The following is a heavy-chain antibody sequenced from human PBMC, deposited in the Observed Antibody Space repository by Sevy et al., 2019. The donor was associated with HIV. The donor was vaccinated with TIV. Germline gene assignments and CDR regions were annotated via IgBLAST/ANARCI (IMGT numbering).Heavy chain of an antibody. D-gene: IGHD3-10*01. CDR2: IWFDGSNT. Sequence: GGSLRLSCAASGFTFSSFGMHWVRQAPGKGLEWVAVIWFDGSNTYYVDSVKGRFTISRDIAKNTLHLQMNSLRAEDTAMYYCAREVGGSGSKWGQGTLVTVSS. CDR3: AREVGGSGSK. V-gene: IGHV3-33*01. J-gene: IGHJ4*02. CDR1: GFTFSSFG.